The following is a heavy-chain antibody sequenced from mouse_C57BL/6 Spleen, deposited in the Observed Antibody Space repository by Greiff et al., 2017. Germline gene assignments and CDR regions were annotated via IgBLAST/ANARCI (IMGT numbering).Heavy chain of an antibody. V-gene: IGHV7-3*01. CDR2: IRNNSNGYTT. Sequence: EVHLVQSGGGLVQPGGSLSLSCAASGFTFTDYYMSWVRQPPGKALEWLGFIRNNSNGYTTEYSASVKGRFTISRDNSQSILYLQMNALRAEDSATYCCARCMGYYGRRGYFDVWGTGTTVTVSS. CDR1: GFTFTDYY. CDR3: ARCMGYYGRRGYFDV. J-gene: IGHJ1*03. D-gene: IGHD1-1*01.